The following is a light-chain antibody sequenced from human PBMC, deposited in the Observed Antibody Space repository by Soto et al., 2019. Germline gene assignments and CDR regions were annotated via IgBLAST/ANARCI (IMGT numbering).Light chain of an antibody. V-gene: IGKV1-6*01. J-gene: IGKJ1*01. CDR3: LQAINYTWT. Sequence: IQMTQSPSSLSASVGDRVTISCRASQGIGNALGWYQQKPGKPPKVLIYGASNLQSGVPPRFSGSGSGTDCTIAISSLKTEDAATYYCLQAINYTWTFGQGTKVDIK. CDR1: QGIGNA. CDR2: GAS.